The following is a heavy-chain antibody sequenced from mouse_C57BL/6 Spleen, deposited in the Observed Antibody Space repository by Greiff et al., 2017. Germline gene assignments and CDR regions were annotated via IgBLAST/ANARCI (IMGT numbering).Heavy chain of an antibody. CDR2: INPNNGGT. Sequence: VQLQQSGPELVKPGASVKIPCKASGYTFTDYNMDWVKQSHGKRLAWIGDINPNNGGTIYNQKFTGQATLTVDKSSSTAYMELRSLTSEDTAVYYCARSRYYYEMDYWGLGTSVTVSS. CDR1: GYTFTDYN. CDR3: ARSRYYYEMDY. V-gene: IGHV1-18*01. J-gene: IGHJ4*01.